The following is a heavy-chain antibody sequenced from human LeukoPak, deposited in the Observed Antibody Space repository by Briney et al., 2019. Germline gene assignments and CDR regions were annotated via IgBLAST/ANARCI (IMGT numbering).Heavy chain of an antibody. D-gene: IGHD4-17*01. J-gene: IGHJ4*02. CDR3: ATLYGDSLRGIDY. CDR1: GGSISSSSYY. Sequence: NPSETLSLTCTVSGGSISSSSYYWGWIRQPPGKGLEWIGSIYYSGSTNYNPSLKSRLTISIDTSKNQFSLKLSSVTAADTAIYYCATLYGDSLRGIDYWGQGTLVTVSS. CDR2: IYYSGST. V-gene: IGHV4-39*07.